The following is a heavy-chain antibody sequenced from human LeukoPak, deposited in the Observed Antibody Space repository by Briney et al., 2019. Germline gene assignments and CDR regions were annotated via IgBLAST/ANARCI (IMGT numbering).Heavy chain of an antibody. CDR2: IYYSGST. CDR3: ARESHAGYCSSTSCSDAFDI. V-gene: IGHV4-59*01. J-gene: IGHJ3*02. CDR1: GDSISSYY. D-gene: IGHD2-2*01. Sequence: SETLSLTCSVSGDSISSYYWSWIRQPPGKGLEWIGYIYYSGSTNSNPSLKSRVTISVDTSKNQFSLKLTSVTAADTAVYYCARESHAGYCSSTSCSDAFDIWGQGTMVTVSS.